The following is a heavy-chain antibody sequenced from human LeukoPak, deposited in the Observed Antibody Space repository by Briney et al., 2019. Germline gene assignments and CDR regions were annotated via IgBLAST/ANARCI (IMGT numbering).Heavy chain of an antibody. CDR3: AREKTRLAAGDAFDI. CDR2: ISTYNGNT. J-gene: IGHJ3*02. Sequence: RASVKVSCKPSGYTFSTYGISWVRQAPGQGLEWMGWISTYNGNTYYALKLQGRVTMTTDTSTSTAYMELGSLRSDDTAVYYCAREKTRLAAGDAFDIWGQGTMVTVSS. CDR1: GYTFSTYG. D-gene: IGHD6-13*01. V-gene: IGHV1-18*01.